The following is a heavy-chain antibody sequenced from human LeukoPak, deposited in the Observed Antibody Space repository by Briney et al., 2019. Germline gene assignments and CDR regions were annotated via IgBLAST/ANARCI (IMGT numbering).Heavy chain of an antibody. CDR1: GGSIISYY. Sequence: PSETLSLTCTVSGGSIISYYWSWIRQPPGKGLEWIGYIYYSGSTNYNPSLKSRVTISVDTSKNQFSLKLSSVTAADTAVYYCARETPRDYGDYPGTEYYYYYMDVWGKGTTVTVSS. CDR3: ARETPRDYGDYPGTEYYYYYMDV. CDR2: IYYSGST. J-gene: IGHJ6*03. D-gene: IGHD4-17*01. V-gene: IGHV4-59*01.